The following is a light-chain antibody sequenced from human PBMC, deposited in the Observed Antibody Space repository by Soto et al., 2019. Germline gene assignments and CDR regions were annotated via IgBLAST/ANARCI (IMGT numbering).Light chain of an antibody. CDR3: QQYGSSLYT. CDR1: QSVSSSY. CDR2: GAS. V-gene: IGKV3-20*01. J-gene: IGKJ2*01. Sequence: EIVLTQSPGTLSLSPGERATLSCRASQSVSSSYFAWYQQKPGQAPRLLIYGASRWATGIPDRFSGSGSGTDFTLTISRLEPEDFAVYYCQQYGSSLYTFGQGTKLEIK.